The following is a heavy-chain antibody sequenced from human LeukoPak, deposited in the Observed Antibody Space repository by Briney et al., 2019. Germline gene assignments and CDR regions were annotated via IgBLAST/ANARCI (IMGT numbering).Heavy chain of an antibody. CDR3: AKDLLLWFEEDGGDAFDI. CDR2: ISGSGFST. CDR1: GFSFSSYG. J-gene: IGHJ3*02. Sequence: TGGSLRLSCAGSGFSFSSYGMSWVRQAPGKGLEWVSAISGSGFSTYYADSVKGRFTISRDNSKNTVYLQMNSLRAEDTAVYYCAKDLLLWFEEDGGDAFDIWGQGTMVTVSS. V-gene: IGHV3-23*01. D-gene: IGHD3-10*01.